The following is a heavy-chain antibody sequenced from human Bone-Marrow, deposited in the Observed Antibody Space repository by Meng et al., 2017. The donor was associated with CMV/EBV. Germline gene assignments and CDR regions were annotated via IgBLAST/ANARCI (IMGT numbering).Heavy chain of an antibody. J-gene: IGHJ6*02. Sequence: ASVKVSCKASGYTFTGYYMHWVRQAPGQGLEWMGWINPNSGGTNYAQKFQGWVTMTRDTSISTAYMELSRLRSDDTAVYYCARGDIVKVPTEMGDYYHNYGVDVWGQGTTVTVSS. CDR2: INPNSGGT. CDR1: GYTFTGYY. D-gene: IGHD2-2*01. CDR3: ARGDIVKVPTEMGDYYHNYGVDV. V-gene: IGHV1-2*04.